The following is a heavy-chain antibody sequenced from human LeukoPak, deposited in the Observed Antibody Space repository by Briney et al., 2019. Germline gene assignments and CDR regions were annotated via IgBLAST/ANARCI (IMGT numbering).Heavy chain of an antibody. D-gene: IGHD3-10*01. CDR1: GYTFTSYD. Sequence: ASVKVSCKASGYTFTSYDINWVRQATGQGLEWMGWMNPNSGNTGYAQKFQGRVTMTRNTSISTAYMELSSLRSEDTAVCYCARVDGYGSGSYFDGWFDPWGQGTLVTVSS. J-gene: IGHJ5*02. V-gene: IGHV1-8*01. CDR3: ARVDGYGSGSYFDGWFDP. CDR2: MNPNSGNT.